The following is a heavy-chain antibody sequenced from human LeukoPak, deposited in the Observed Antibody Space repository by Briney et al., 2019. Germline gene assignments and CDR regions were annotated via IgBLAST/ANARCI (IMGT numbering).Heavy chain of an antibody. Sequence: APVKVSCKASGYTFTCYYMHWVRQAPGQGLDWMGRINPNSGGTNYAQKFQGRVTMTRETSISTAYMELSRLRSDDTAVYYCAREKTDYGGNSRWFDPWGQGSLFTVSS. D-gene: IGHD4-23*01. V-gene: IGHV1-2*06. CDR3: AREKTDYGGNSRWFDP. J-gene: IGHJ5*02. CDR1: GYTFTCYY. CDR2: INPNSGGT.